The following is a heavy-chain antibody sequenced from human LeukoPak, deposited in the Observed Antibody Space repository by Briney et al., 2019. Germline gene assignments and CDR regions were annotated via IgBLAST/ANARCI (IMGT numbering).Heavy chain of an antibody. D-gene: IGHD6-13*01. CDR3: ARTPSTSETAAGSFDY. J-gene: IGHJ4*02. V-gene: IGHV1-18*01. CDR2: INPNSGGT. Sequence: ASVKVSCKASGYTFTSYGISWVRQAPGQGLEWMGWINPNSGGTNYAQKFQGRVTMTTDTSTSTAYMELRSLRSDDTAVYYCARTPSTSETAAGSFDYWGQGTLVTVSS. CDR1: GYTFTSYG.